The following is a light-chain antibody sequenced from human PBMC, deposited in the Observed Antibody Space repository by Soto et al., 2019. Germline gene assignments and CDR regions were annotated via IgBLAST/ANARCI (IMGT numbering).Light chain of an antibody. J-gene: IGKJ1*01. CDR1: QIIDNW. V-gene: IGKV1-5*03. CDR3: QQYKNYRT. CDR2: KAS. Sequence: DIQMTQSPSTLSASVGDRVTITSRVSQIIDNWLAWYQQKPGKVPNLLIYKASTLQSGVPSRFRGSGSGTEFTLTISTLQPDDFATYYCQQYKNYRTFGPGTK.